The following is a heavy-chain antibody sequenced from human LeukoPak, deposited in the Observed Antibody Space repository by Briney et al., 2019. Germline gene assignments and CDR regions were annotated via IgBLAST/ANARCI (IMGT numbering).Heavy chain of an antibody. CDR3: ARRLATIRSQVDY. Sequence: GGSLRLSCAASGFTFSSYSMDWVRQAPGKGLEWVSSISSSSYIYYADSVKGRFTISRDNAKNSLYLQMNSLRAEDTAVYYCARRLATIRSQVDYWGQGTLVTVSS. V-gene: IGHV3-21*01. CDR1: GFTFSSYS. J-gene: IGHJ4*02. D-gene: IGHD5-12*01. CDR2: ISSSSYI.